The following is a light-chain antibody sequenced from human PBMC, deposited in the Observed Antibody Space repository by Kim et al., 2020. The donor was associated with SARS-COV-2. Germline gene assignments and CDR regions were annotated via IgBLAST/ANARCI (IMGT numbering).Light chain of an antibody. Sequence: SASVGDRVTITGRASQSISSWLAWYQQKPGKAPKLLIYQASTLESGVPSTFSGSGSGTEFSLTISSLQPDDFATYYCQHYNSYPYTFGQGTKLEI. CDR3: QHYNSYPYT. CDR2: QAS. V-gene: IGKV1-5*01. CDR1: QSISSW. J-gene: IGKJ2*01.